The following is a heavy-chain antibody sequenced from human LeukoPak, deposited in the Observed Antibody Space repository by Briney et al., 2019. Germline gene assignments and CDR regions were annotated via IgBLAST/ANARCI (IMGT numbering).Heavy chain of an antibody. J-gene: IGHJ4*02. Sequence: GGSLRLSCAASGFTFSSYGMHWVRQAPGKGLEWVAVISYDGSNKYYADSVKGRFTISRDNSKNTLYLQMNSLRAEDTAVYYCAKGGDILTGPFDYWGQGTLVTVSS. D-gene: IGHD3-9*01. CDR3: AKGGDILTGPFDY. CDR1: GFTFSSYG. CDR2: ISYDGSNK. V-gene: IGHV3-30*18.